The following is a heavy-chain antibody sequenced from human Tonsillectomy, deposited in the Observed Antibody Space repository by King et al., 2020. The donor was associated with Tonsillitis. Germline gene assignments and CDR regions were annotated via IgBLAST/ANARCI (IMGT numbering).Heavy chain of an antibody. CDR1: GGSISSYY. CDR3: ARVTGLAAAGPWYFDL. J-gene: IGHJ2*01. D-gene: IGHD6-13*01. V-gene: IGHV4-59*01. Sequence: QLQESGPGLVKPSETLSLTCIVSGGSISSYYWSWIRQPPGKGLEWIAYIYYSGTTNYNPSLKSRLAISVDTSKSQFSLNLSSVTAADTAVYYCARVTGLAAAGPWYFDLWGRGTLVTVSS. CDR2: IYYSGTT.